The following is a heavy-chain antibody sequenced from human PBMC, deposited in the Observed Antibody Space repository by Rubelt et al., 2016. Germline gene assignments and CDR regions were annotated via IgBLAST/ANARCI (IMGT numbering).Heavy chain of an antibody. CDR2: IYYSGST. CDR3: ARGVLRWSYYFDY. J-gene: IGHJ4*02. D-gene: IGHD4-23*01. Sequence: QLQLQESGPGLLKPSETLSLTCAVYGGSFSGYYWSWIRQPPGKGLEWIGYIYYSGSTNYNPSLKSRVTISVDTSKNQFSLKLSSVTAADTAVYYCARGVLRWSYYFDYWGQGTLVTVSS. CDR1: GGSFSGYY. V-gene: IGHV4-59*01.